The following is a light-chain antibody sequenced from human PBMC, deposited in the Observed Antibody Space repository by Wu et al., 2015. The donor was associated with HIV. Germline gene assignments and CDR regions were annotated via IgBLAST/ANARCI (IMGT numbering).Light chain of an antibody. CDR3: QQYDSSPLT. V-gene: IGKV3-20*01. Sequence: EIVLTQSPSTLSLSPGDRATLSCRASQSLTKYQLAWYQQKPGQAPRLLILIATSRATGVPDWFSGSGSGTDFTLTITRLEPEDFAVYYCQQYDSSPLTFGGGTKVEI. CDR2: IAT. J-gene: IGKJ4*01. CDR1: QSLTKYQ.